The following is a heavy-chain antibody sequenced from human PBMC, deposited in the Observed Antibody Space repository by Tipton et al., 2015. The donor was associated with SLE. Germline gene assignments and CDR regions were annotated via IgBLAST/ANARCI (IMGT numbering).Heavy chain of an antibody. CDR3: AREACTGGACYFDS. Sequence: TLSLTCTVSGGPTSSYYWSWIRQPPGKGLEWIGYMHYSGSSNYNPSLKSRLSISVDTSKNQFSLNLSSVTAADTAVYYCAREACTGGACYFDSWGQGSLVTVSS. V-gene: IGHV4-59*01. J-gene: IGHJ4*02. D-gene: IGHD2-8*02. CDR2: MHYSGSS. CDR1: GGPTSSYY.